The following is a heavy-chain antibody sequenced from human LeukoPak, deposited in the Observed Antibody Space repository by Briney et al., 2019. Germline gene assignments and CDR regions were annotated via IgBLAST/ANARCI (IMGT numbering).Heavy chain of an antibody. V-gene: IGHV4-39*07. J-gene: IGHJ4*02. CDR2: TFYSGST. CDR1: GDSISSSSYY. D-gene: IGHD7-27*01. Sequence: PSETLSLTCTVSGDSISSSSYYWEWIRQTPGKGLEWIGSTFYSGSTYYNPSLKSRVTISVDTSKNQFSLNLTSVTAADTAMYYCVREHGDLGKTYDYWGQGTLVTVSS. CDR3: VREHGDLGKTYDY.